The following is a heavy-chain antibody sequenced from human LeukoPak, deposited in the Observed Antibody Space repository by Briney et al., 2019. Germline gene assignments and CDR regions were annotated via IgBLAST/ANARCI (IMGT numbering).Heavy chain of an antibody. Sequence: GGSLRLSCAAAGFIFSTYGMSWVRQAPGKGLEWVSSIISSGGSTYYADSVKGRFTISRDNSKNTLYLQMNSLRAEDTAVYYCAKGSGYSYGLYTFDYWGQGTLVTVSS. CDR1: GFIFSTYG. CDR2: IISSGGST. J-gene: IGHJ4*02. V-gene: IGHV3-23*01. CDR3: AKGSGYSYGLYTFDY. D-gene: IGHD5-18*01.